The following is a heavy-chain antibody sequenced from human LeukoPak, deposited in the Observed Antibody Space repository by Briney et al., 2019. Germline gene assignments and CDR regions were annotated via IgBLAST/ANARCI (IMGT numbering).Heavy chain of an antibody. CDR3: TRVIVAVPGYFDYFDF. CDR1: GFTFSNYY. J-gene: IGHJ4*02. V-gene: IGHV3-7*01. D-gene: IGHD6-19*01. CDR2: INEDGSNK. Sequence: GGSLRLSCAASGFTFSNYYMRWIRQAPGKGLEWVANINEDGSNKWHLGSVKGRFTVSRDNARNSLYLQMNSLRAEDTAVYYCTRVIVAVPGYFDYFDFWGQGALVTVSS.